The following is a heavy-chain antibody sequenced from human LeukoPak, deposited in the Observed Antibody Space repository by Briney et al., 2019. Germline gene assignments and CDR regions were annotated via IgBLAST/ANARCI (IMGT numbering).Heavy chain of an antibody. CDR3: ARAPPRRDGNNHMGYYFDY. D-gene: IGHD5-24*01. CDR2: IKQDGSEK. Sequence: PGGSLRLSCAASGFTFSSYWMSWVRQAPGKGLEWVANIKQDGSEKYYVDSVKGRFTISRDNAKNSLYLQMNSLRVEETAVYYCARAPPRRDGNNHMGYYFDYWGQGSLVTVSS. J-gene: IGHJ4*02. CDR1: GFTFSSYW. V-gene: IGHV3-7*01.